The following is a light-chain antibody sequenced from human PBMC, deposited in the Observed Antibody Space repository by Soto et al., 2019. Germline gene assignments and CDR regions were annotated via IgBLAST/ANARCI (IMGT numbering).Light chain of an antibody. CDR3: CSYAGGTTSYVV. Sequence: QSALTQPASVSGSPGQSITISCSGATSDIGTYNYVSWYQHHPGKVPKVIIYEVSNRPSGVSNRFSGSKSDNTASLTISGLQAEDESDYYCCSYAGGTTSYVVFGRGTKLTVL. V-gene: IGLV2-23*02. J-gene: IGLJ2*01. CDR1: TSDIGTYNY. CDR2: EVS.